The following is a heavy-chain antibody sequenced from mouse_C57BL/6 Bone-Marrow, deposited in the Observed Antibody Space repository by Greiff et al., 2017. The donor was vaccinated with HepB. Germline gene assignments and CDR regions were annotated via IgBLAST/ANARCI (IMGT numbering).Heavy chain of an antibody. V-gene: IGHV5-4*01. Sequence: EVKLMESGGGLVKPGGSLKLSCAASGFTFSSYAISWVRQTPEKRLEWVATISDGGSYTYYPDNVKGRFTISRDNAKNNLYLQMSHLKSEDTAMYYCARDRVDYWGQGTSVTVSS. CDR1: GFTFSSYA. CDR3: ARDRVDY. D-gene: IGHD3-3*01. CDR2: ISDGGSYT. J-gene: IGHJ4*01.